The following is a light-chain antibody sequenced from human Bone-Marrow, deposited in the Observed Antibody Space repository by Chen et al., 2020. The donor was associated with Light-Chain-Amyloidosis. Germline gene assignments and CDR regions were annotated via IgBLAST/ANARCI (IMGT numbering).Light chain of an antibody. J-gene: IGLJ3*02. CDR1: NIGSTS. V-gene: IGLV3-21*02. CDR2: DDS. Sequence: SYVLTQPSSVSVAPGQTATIACGGNNIGSTSVHWYQQTPGQAPLLVVYDDSDRPSGIPARLSGSNAGNTATLTIGRVEAGDEADYYCQVWERSSDRPVFGGGTKLTVL. CDR3: QVWERSSDRPV.